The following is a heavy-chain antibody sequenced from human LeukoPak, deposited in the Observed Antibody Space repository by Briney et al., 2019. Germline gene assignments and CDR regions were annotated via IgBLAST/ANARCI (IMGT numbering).Heavy chain of an antibody. CDR1: GGTXSTFG. D-gene: IGHD3-10*01. CDR2: IIPIFVTS. J-gene: IGHJ6*02. CDR3: ARDGDYYYGMDV. Sequence: ASVKVSCKASGGTXSTFGINGVRQAPGQGLEWMGGIIPIFVTSTYAQKFQGRVTITADKSTSTAYMELSSLRSEDTAVYYCARDGDYYYGMDVWGQGTTVTVSS. V-gene: IGHV1-69*06.